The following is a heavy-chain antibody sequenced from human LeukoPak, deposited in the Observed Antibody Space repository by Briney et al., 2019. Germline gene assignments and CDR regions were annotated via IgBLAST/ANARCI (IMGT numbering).Heavy chain of an antibody. D-gene: IGHD3-3*01. CDR2: IIPIFGTA. Sequence: ASVKVSCKASGGTFSSYAISWVRQAPGQGLEWMGGIIPIFGTANYAQKFQGRVTITADESTSTAYMELSSLRSEDTAVYYCAREAYDFWSGYYTYNWFDPWGQGTLVTVSS. V-gene: IGHV1-69*13. CDR3: AREAYDFWSGYYTYNWFDP. J-gene: IGHJ5*02. CDR1: GGTFSSYA.